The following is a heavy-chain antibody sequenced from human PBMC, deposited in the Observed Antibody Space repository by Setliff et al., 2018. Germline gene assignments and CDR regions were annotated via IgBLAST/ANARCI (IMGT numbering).Heavy chain of an antibody. CDR3: AREGRSSTRGWYMDA. V-gene: IGHV4-4*02. Sequence: SETLSLTCTVSGGSISSSNWWTWVRQPPGKGLEWIGEIYHSGSINYNPSLKSRVTMSVDTSKNQFSLKLTSMTAADTAVYFCAREGRSSTRGWYMDAWGKGTSVTVSS. CDR2: IYHSGSI. D-gene: IGHD2-2*01. CDR1: GGSISSSNW. J-gene: IGHJ6*03.